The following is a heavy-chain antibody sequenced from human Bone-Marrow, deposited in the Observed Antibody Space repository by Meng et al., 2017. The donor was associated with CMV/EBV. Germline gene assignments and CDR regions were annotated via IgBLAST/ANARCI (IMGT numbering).Heavy chain of an antibody. D-gene: IGHD1-1*01. CDR3: ASFNWNDSG. CDR1: GFTFRDSA. CDR2: ISSSSSYI. Sequence: GGSLRLSCAASGFTFRDSAMHWVRQAPGKGLEWVSSISSSSSYIYYADSVKGRFTISRDNAKNSLYLQMNSLRAEDTAVYYCASFNWNDSGWGQGTLVTVSS. J-gene: IGHJ4*02. V-gene: IGHV3-21*01.